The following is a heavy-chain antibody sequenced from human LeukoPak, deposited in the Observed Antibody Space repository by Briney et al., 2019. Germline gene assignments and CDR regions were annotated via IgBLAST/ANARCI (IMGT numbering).Heavy chain of an antibody. CDR1: GFTFSSYG. Sequence: GKSLRLSCAASGFTFSSYGMHWVRQAPGKGLEWVAVISYDGSNKNYADSVKGRVTISRDNSKNTLYLQMNSLRAEDTAVYYCAKDLMTYYYDSSPLDYWGQGTLVTVSS. D-gene: IGHD3-22*01. V-gene: IGHV3-30*18. CDR3: AKDLMTYYYDSSPLDY. J-gene: IGHJ4*02. CDR2: ISYDGSNK.